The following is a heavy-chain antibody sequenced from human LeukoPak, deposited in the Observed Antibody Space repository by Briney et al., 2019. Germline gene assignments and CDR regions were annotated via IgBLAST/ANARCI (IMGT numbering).Heavy chain of an antibody. V-gene: IGHV1-69*13. D-gene: IGHD6-19*01. J-gene: IGHJ3*02. CDR3: ARDSSGLWADAFDI. CDR1: GGTFSGYA. CDR2: IIPIFGTA. Sequence: VASVKVSCKASGGTFSGYAISWVRQAPGQGLEWMGGIIPIFGTANYAQKFQGRVTITADESTSTAYMELSSLRSEDTAVYYCARDSSGLWADAFDIWDQGTMVTVSS.